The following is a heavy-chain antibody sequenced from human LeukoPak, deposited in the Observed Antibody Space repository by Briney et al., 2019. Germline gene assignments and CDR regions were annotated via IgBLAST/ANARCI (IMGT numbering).Heavy chain of an antibody. V-gene: IGHV3-23*01. J-gene: IGHJ3*02. CDR2: ISGSGGST. Sequence: GGSLRLSCAASGFTFSSYAMSWVRQAPGKGLEWVSAISGSGGSTYYADSVKGRFTISRDNSKNTLYLQMNSLRAEDTAVYYCAKDGPTYYYGSGSYPDAFDIWGQGTMVTVSS. CDR1: GFTFSSYA. CDR3: AKDGPTYYYGSGSYPDAFDI. D-gene: IGHD3-10*01.